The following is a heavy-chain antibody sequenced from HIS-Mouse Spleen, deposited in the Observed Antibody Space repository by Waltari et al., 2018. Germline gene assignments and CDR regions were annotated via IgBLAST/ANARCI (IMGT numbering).Heavy chain of an antibody. J-gene: IGHJ2*01. D-gene: IGHD6-13*01. CDR2: MYYSEGT. CDR1: GGPISSSSYY. CDR3: AREIPYSSSWYDWYFDL. Sequence: QLQLQESGPGLVKPSETLSLTCTVSGGPISSSSYYWGWIRQPPGKGLEWIGSMYYSEGTDYNQSLKSRVTISVETSKNQFSLKLSSVTAADTAVYYCAREIPYSSSWYDWYFDLWGRGTLVTVSS. V-gene: IGHV4-39*07.